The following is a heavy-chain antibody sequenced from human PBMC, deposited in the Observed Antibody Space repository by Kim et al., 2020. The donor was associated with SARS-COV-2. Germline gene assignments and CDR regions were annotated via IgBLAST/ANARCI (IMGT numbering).Heavy chain of an antibody. D-gene: IGHD4-4*01. CDR1: GFSFGNYS. CDR2: ISFSGGRI. J-gene: IGHJ2*01. V-gene: IGHV3-30-3*01. Sequence: GGSLRLSCSASGFSFGNYSMHWVRQAPGKGLEWVAFISFSGGRIYYPDSVKGRFTISRANSAHSLLLHILRLTAEAVYFYFCLRSYFSTYFFHCFD. CDR3: LRSYFSTYFFHCFD.